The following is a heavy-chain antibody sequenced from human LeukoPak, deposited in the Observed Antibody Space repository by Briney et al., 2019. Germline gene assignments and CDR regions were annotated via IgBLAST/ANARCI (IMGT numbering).Heavy chain of an antibody. J-gene: IGHJ5*02. Sequence: SETLSLTCTVSGGSISSSSYYWSWIRQPPGKGLEWIGEINHSGSTNYNPSLKSRVTISVDTSKNQFSLKLSSVTAADTAVYYCARTVTGTSWFDPWGQGTLVTVSS. CDR3: ARTVTGTSWFDP. V-gene: IGHV4-39*07. CDR1: GGSISSSSYY. D-gene: IGHD1-20*01. CDR2: INHSGST.